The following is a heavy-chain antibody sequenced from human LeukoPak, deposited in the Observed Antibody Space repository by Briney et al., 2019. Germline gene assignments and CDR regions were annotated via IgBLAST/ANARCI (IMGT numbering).Heavy chain of an antibody. D-gene: IGHD3-22*01. CDR2: ISSSSYI. Sequence: PGGSLRLSCAASGFTISSYSMNWVRQAPGKGLEWVSSISSSSYIYYADSVKGRFTISRDNAKNSLYLQMNSLRAEDTAVYYCARPYDSSGYSPYFDYWGQGTLVTVSS. J-gene: IGHJ4*02. CDR3: ARPYDSSGYSPYFDY. V-gene: IGHV3-21*01. CDR1: GFTISSYS.